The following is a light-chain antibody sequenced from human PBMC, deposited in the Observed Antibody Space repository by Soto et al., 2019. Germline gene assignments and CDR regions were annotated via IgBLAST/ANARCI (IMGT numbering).Light chain of an antibody. V-gene: IGKV1-39*01. J-gene: IGKJ1*01. CDR1: QTISSY. CDR3: QQTYSTPRT. Sequence: DIQMTQSPSSLSASVGDRVTMTCRASQTISSYLNWYQQKPGKAPNLLIYAASSLQSGVPSRFSGSGSGTDFTLTINSLQPADFAIYYCQQTYSTPRTFGQGTKVEIK. CDR2: AAS.